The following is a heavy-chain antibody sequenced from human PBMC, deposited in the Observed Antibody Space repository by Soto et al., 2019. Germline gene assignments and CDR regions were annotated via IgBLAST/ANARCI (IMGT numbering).Heavy chain of an antibody. Sequence: QVQLVQSGAEVKKPGSSVKVSCKASGGTFSSYTISWVRQAPGQGLEWMGRIIPILGIANYAQKFQGRVTITAEKSTRTAYMELSSLRSEDTAVYYCARDRQDDIAVRGGAGYWGQGPLVTVSS. CDR3: ARDRQDDIAVRGGAGY. CDR2: IIPILGIA. D-gene: IGHD6-19*01. V-gene: IGHV1-69*08. J-gene: IGHJ4*02. CDR1: GGTFSSYT.